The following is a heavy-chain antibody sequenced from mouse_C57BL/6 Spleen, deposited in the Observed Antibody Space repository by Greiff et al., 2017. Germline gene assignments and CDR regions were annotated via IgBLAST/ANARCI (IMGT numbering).Heavy chain of an antibody. V-gene: IGHV1-69*01. Sequence: QVQLQQPGAELVMPGASVKLSCKASGYTFTSYWMHWVKQRPGQGLEWIGEIDPSDSYTNYNQKFKGKSTLTVDKSSSTAYMQLSSLTSEDSAVYYCARYGANWDVGDYWGQGTTLTVSS. D-gene: IGHD4-1*01. CDR3: ARYGANWDVGDY. CDR2: IDPSDSYT. CDR1: GYTFTSYW. J-gene: IGHJ2*01.